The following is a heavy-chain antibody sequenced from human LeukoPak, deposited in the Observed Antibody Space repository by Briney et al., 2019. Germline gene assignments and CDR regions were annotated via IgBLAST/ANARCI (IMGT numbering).Heavy chain of an antibody. V-gene: IGHV4-59*08. CDR3: ARLDSGDHRNIPH. CDR2: IYHTGTT. J-gene: IGHJ1*01. D-gene: IGHD1-26*01. Sequence: PSETLSLTCTVSGGSLSPYYWTWIRQPPRKGLEWIGYIYHTGTTRYNPSLNSRVTISVETSKNQFSLRLNSVTAADTAIYYCARLDSGDHRNIPHWGQGTLVTVSS. CDR1: GGSLSPYY.